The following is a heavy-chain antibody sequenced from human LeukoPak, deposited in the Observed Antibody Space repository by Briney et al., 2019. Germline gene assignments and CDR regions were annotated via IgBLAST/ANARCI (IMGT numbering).Heavy chain of an antibody. Sequence: GGSLRLSCAASGFTFSSYSMNWVRQAPGEGLEGVSYISSSSRTIYYADSVKGRFTISRDNAKNSLYLQMNSLRDEDTAVDYCARDLPPGSSGWYLGYWGQGTLVTVSS. V-gene: IGHV3-48*02. CDR1: GFTFSSYS. D-gene: IGHD6-19*01. J-gene: IGHJ4*02. CDR3: ARDLPPGSSGWYLGY. CDR2: ISSSSRTI.